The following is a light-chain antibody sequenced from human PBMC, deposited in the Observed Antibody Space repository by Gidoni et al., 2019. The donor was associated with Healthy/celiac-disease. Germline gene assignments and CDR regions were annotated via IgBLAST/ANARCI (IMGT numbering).Light chain of an antibody. Sequence: DIQMTQSPSSLSASVGDRVTITCQARQDISNYLNWYQQKPGKAPKLLIYDASNLETGVPSRFSGSGSGTDVTFTISSLQPEDIATYYCQQEDNLPLTFGGGTKVEIK. CDR2: DAS. CDR3: QQEDNLPLT. V-gene: IGKV1-33*01. J-gene: IGKJ4*01. CDR1: QDISNY.